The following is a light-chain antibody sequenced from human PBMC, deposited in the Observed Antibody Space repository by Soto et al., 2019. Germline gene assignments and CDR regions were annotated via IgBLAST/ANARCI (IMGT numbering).Light chain of an antibody. Sequence: ETVVTQSPGTLSLSPGEGATLSCRASQSVDSRYLAWYQQKPGQAPRLLIHGTSNRASGIPDRFSGSGSGTDITLTISRLEPEDFAVYYCQQYGTAPYTFGQGTTLEFK. J-gene: IGKJ2*01. CDR2: GTS. V-gene: IGKV3-20*01. CDR1: QSVDSRY. CDR3: QQYGTAPYT.